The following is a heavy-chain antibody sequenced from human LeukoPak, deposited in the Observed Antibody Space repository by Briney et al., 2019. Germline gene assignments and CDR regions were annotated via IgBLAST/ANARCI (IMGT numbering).Heavy chain of an antibody. CDR3: ASASPYSSSWYRTYYYGMDV. Sequence: SETLSLTCTVSGGSISSGGYYWSWIRQHPGKGLEWIGYIYYSGSTYYNPSLKSRVTISVDTSKNQFSLELSSVTAADTAVYYCASASPYSSSWYRTYYYGMDVWGQGTTVTVSS. CDR2: IYYSGST. D-gene: IGHD6-13*01. CDR1: GGSISSGGYY. J-gene: IGHJ6*02. V-gene: IGHV4-31*03.